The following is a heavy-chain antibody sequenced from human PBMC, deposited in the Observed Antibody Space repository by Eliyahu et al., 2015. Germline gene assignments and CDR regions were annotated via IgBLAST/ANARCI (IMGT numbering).Heavy chain of an antibody. Sequence: VSCKASGYTFTSYYMHWVRQAPGQGLEWMGIINPSGGSTSYAQKFQGRVTMTRDTSTSTVYMELSSLRSEDTAVYYCARDSSYLRFLEWSPIPFDYWGQGTLVTVSS. CDR1: GYTFTSYY. D-gene: IGHD3-3*01. CDR2: INPSGGST. CDR3: ARDSSYLRFLEWSPIPFDY. V-gene: IGHV1-46*03. J-gene: IGHJ4*02.